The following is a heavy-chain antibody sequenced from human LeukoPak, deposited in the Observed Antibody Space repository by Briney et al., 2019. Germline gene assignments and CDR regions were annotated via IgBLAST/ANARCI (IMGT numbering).Heavy chain of an antibody. D-gene: IGHD4-17*01. J-gene: IGHJ3*02. Sequence: QAGGSLRLSCAASGFTFDDYAMHWVRQAPGKGLEWVSGFSWNSGSIGYADSVKGRFTISRDNAKNSLYLQMNSLRAEDTALYYCAKGQIYGDYRADAFDIWGQGTMVTVSS. CDR2: FSWNSGSI. V-gene: IGHV3-9*01. CDR3: AKGQIYGDYRADAFDI. CDR1: GFTFDDYA.